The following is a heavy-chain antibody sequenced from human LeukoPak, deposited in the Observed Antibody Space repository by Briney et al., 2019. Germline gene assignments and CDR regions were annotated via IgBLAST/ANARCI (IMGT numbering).Heavy chain of an antibody. CDR2: IYPGDSDT. CDR3: ARHFRGSRLLWFGEHHSGFDP. J-gene: IGHJ5*02. D-gene: IGHD3-10*01. Sequence: GESLKISCKGSGYSFTSYWIGWVCQMPGKGLEWMGIIYPGDSDTRYSPSFQGQVTISADKSISTAYLQWSSLKASDTAMYYCARHFRGSRLLWFGEHHSGFDPWGQGTLVTVSS. CDR1: GYSFTSYW. V-gene: IGHV5-51*01.